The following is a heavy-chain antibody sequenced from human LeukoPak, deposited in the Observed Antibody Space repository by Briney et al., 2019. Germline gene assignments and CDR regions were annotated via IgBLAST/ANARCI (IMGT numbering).Heavy chain of an antibody. J-gene: IGHJ4*02. CDR3: ANTYGDKGAY. D-gene: IGHD4-17*01. Sequence: GGSLRLSCAASGFTFDDYAMHWVRQAPGKGLEWVSGISWNSGNIGYADSVRGRFTISRDNAKNSLYLQMNSLRVDDTALYYCANTYGDKGAYWGQGTLVTVSS. V-gene: IGHV3-9*01. CDR1: GFTFDDYA. CDR2: ISWNSGNI.